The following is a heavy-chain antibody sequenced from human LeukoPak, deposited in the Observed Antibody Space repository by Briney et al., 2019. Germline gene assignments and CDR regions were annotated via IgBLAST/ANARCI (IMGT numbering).Heavy chain of an antibody. D-gene: IGHD2-21*01. CDR2: INPSGGST. V-gene: IGHV1-46*03. J-gene: IGHJ4*02. CDR1: GYTFTSYY. CDR3: AARMVVIATGDYFDY. Sequence: ASVKVSCKASGYTFTSYYMHWVRQAPGQGLEWMGIINPSGGSTSYAQKFQGRVTMTRDTSTSTVYMELSSLRSEDTAVYYCAARMVVIATGDYFDYWGQGTLVTVSS.